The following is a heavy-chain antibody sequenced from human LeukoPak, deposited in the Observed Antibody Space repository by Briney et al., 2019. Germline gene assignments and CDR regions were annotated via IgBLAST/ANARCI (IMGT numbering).Heavy chain of an antibody. CDR2: ISRTGSTT. CDR3: ARSKGYSNNWNRSGLGNTYASTLDY. V-gene: IGHV3-48*03. D-gene: IGHD1-1*01. Sequence: GSLRLSCAASGFTFTTYEMNWVRQAPGKGLEWISYISRTGSTTYYADSVKGRFTISRDNAQHSLYLQVSSLRGEDTAVYYCARSKGYSNNWNRSGLGNTYASTLDYWGLGTLVTVSS. J-gene: IGHJ4*02. CDR1: GFTFTTYE.